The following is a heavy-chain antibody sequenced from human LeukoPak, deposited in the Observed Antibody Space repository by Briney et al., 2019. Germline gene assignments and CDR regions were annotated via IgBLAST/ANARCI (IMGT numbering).Heavy chain of an antibody. V-gene: IGHV3-23*01. CDR3: AKYSWGAVAAPFDC. Sequence: GGSLRLSRTVSGFTVSSNSMSWVRQAPGKGLEWVSGISGSGDNTYYADSVKGRFTISRDNSKNTVYVQMKNLRAEDTAVYYCAKYSWGAVAAPFDCWGQGALVTVSS. CDR1: GFTVSSNS. D-gene: IGHD6-19*01. CDR2: ISGSGDNT. J-gene: IGHJ4*02.